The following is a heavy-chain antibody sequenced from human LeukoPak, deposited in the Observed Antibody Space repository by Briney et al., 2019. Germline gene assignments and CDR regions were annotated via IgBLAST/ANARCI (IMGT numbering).Heavy chain of an antibody. CDR2: INYSRNKI. V-gene: IGHV3-48*02. Sequence: GGSLRLSCVAYNFTFTAYNMNWVRQAAGKRLEWISYINYSRNKISYADSVKGRFSVSRDNDKNAVYLQMNSLTDEDTAIYYCARDWGYGYSDQWGQGTLVTVSS. CDR1: NFTFTAYN. CDR3: ARDWGYGYSDQ. D-gene: IGHD4-11*01. J-gene: IGHJ4*02.